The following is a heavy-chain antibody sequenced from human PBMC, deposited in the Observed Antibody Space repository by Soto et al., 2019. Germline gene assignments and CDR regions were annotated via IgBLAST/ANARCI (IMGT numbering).Heavy chain of an antibody. Sequence: PSETLSLTCAVYGGSFSGYYWSWIRQPPGKGLEWIGEINHSGSTNYNPSLKSRVTISVDTSKNQFSLKLSSVTAADTAVYYCARQSHRYFDYWGQGTLVTVSS. CDR2: INHSGST. J-gene: IGHJ4*02. CDR1: GGSFSGYY. V-gene: IGHV4-34*01. CDR3: ARQSHRYFDY.